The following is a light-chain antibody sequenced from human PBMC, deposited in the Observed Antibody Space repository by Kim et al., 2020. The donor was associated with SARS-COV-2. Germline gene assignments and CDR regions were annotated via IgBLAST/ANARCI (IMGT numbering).Light chain of an antibody. CDR2: AAS. Sequence: DIQMTQSPSSLSASVGDRVTITCRTSQSISSYLNWYQQKPGKAPKFLIYAASNLQSGVPSRFSGSGSGTVFTLTITSLQPEDFATYYCQQSHSTPRTFGQGTKVDIK. J-gene: IGKJ1*01. CDR3: QQSHSTPRT. CDR1: QSISSY. V-gene: IGKV1-39*01.